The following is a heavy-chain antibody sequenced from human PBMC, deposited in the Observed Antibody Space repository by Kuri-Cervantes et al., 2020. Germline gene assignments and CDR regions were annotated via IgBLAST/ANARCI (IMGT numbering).Heavy chain of an antibody. Sequence: ESLKISCTVSDDSISSYYWSWIRQSPGKGLEWIGYIYYSVDANYNPSLKSRVTISVDTSKNQFSLKLSSVTAADTAVYYCARDRRDYYDSSGYYGGSNDAFDIWGQGTMVTVSS. CDR1: DDSISSYY. CDR3: ARDRRDYYDSSGYYGGSNDAFDI. D-gene: IGHD3-22*01. V-gene: IGHV4-59*01. J-gene: IGHJ3*02. CDR2: IYYSVDA.